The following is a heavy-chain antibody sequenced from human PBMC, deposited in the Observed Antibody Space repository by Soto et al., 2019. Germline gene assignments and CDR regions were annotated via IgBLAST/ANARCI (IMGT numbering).Heavy chain of an antibody. Sequence: APVKVSCKASGYTFTSYGISWVRQAPGQGLEWMGWISAYNGNTNYAQKLQGRVTMTTDTSTSTAYMELRSLRSEDTAVYYCARDPNYYYDSSETYYYYGMDVWGQGTTVTVSS. CDR2: ISAYNGNT. V-gene: IGHV1-18*01. CDR3: ARDPNYYYDSSETYYYYGMDV. J-gene: IGHJ6*02. CDR1: GYTFTSYG. D-gene: IGHD3-22*01.